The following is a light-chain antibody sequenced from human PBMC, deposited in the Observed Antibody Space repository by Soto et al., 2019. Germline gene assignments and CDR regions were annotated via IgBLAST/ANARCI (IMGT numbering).Light chain of an antibody. J-gene: IGKJ5*01. CDR1: EDISTW. Sequence: DIQMTQSPSSVSASVGDRVTITCRSSEDISTWLAWYQQKPGKAPKLLIYAASSLQSGVPSRCSGSGSGTDFTLTISSLQPEDFATYYCQHADSFPLITFGQGTRREIK. V-gene: IGKV1-12*01. CDR2: AAS. CDR3: QHADSFPLIT.